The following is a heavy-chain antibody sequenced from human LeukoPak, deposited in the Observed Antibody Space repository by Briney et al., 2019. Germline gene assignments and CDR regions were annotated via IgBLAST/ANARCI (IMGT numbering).Heavy chain of an antibody. D-gene: IGHD7-27*01. CDR3: ASPLGDY. CDR1: GGSFSGYY. Sequence: PSETLSLTCAVYGGSFSGYYWSWIRQPPGKGLEWIGEINHSGSTNYNPSLKSRVTISVDTSKNQFSLKLSSVTAADTAVHYCASPLGDYWGQGTLVTVSS. CDR2: INHSGST. V-gene: IGHV4-34*01. J-gene: IGHJ4*02.